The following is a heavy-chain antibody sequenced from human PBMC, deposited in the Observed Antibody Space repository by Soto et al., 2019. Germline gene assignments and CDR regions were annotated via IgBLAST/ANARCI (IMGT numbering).Heavy chain of an antibody. Sequence: GASVKVSCKAPGYTFTSYGISWVRQAPGQGLEWMGWISAYNGNTNYAQKLQGRVTMTTDTSTSTAYMELRSLRSDDTAVYYCARGAPYSSSWYGWFDPWGQGTLVTVSS. CDR3: ARGAPYSSSWYGWFDP. V-gene: IGHV1-18*01. D-gene: IGHD6-13*01. CDR1: GYTFTSYG. J-gene: IGHJ5*02. CDR2: ISAYNGNT.